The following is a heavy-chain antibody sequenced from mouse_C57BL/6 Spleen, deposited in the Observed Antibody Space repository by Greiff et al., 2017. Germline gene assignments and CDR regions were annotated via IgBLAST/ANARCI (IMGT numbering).Heavy chain of an antibody. CDR3: DRIAEDAFAY. CDR2: IRWDDDK. Sequence: QVQLKESGPGILQPSQTLSLTCSFSGFSLSTFGMGVGWIRQPSGKGLEWLAHIRWDDDKYYNPALKSRLTISKHTSNNQVFLKIANVDTADTGTYYCDRIAEDAFAYWGQGTLVTVSA. J-gene: IGHJ3*01. V-gene: IGHV8-8*01. CDR1: GFSLSTFGMG.